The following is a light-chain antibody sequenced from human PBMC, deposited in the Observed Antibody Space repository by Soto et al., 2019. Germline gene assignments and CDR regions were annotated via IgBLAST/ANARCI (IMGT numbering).Light chain of an antibody. CDR1: QSLNDW. Sequence: DIQVTQSPSTLSASVGDRVTITCRASQSLNDWLAWYQQKPGKAPKLLIYKATGLESGSPSRFSGSESGTDYTLTISSQQPDEFATYYCQEYNGYPWTFGHGTKVEIK. V-gene: IGKV1-5*03. CDR2: KAT. J-gene: IGKJ1*01. CDR3: QEYNGYPWT.